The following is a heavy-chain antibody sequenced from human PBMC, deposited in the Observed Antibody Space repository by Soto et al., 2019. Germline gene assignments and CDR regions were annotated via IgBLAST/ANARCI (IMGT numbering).Heavy chain of an antibody. CDR3: ERVNSDSGWYYFDY. Sequence: ASVKVSCKASGYTFTSYGISWVRQAPGQGLEWMGWISAYNGNTNYAQKLQGRVTMTTVTSTSTAYMELRSLRSDDTAVYSWERVNSDSGWYYFDYWGQGTLVTVSS. J-gene: IGHJ4*02. CDR2: ISAYNGNT. V-gene: IGHV1-18*01. CDR1: GYTFTSYG. D-gene: IGHD6-19*01.